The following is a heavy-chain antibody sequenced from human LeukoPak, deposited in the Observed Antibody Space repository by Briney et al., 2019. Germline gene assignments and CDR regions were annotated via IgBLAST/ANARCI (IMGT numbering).Heavy chain of an antibody. CDR2: IYYSGST. CDR1: GGSISSGGYY. D-gene: IGHD3-9*01. V-gene: IGHV4-61*08. J-gene: IGHJ4*02. Sequence: SQTLSLTCTVSGGSISSGGYYWSWIPQPPGKGLEWIVYIYYSGSTNYNPSLKSRVTISVDTSKNQFSLKLSSVTAADTAVYYCARHRGDFDWLPYYFDYWGQGTLVTVSS. CDR3: ARHRGDFDWLPYYFDY.